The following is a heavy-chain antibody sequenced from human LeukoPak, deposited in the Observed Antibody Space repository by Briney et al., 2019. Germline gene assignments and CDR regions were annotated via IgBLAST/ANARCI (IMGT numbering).Heavy chain of an antibody. CDR2: ITYSSSTI. CDR3: AGETRNGYSFDY. D-gene: IGHD3-22*01. J-gene: IGHJ4*02. CDR1: GFTFSSYS. Sequence: PGGSLRLSCVASGFTFSSYSMNWVRQAPGKGLEWVSYITYSSSTIYYADSVKGRFTISRDNAKNSLYLQMNSLRAEDTAVYYCAGETRNGYSFDYWGQGTLVTVS. V-gene: IGHV3-48*01.